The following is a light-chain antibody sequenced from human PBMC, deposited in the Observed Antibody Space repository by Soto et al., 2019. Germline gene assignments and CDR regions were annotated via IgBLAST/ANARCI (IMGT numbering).Light chain of an antibody. V-gene: IGKV3-20*01. Sequence: EIVLTQSPGTLSLSPGERATLSCRASQSVFNSYLAWYQHKPGQAPRLLIYGASSRATGIPDRFSGSGSETDFTLTISRLQPEDFAVYYCQQYGSSPRTFGHGTKVDIK. CDR2: GAS. CDR1: QSVFNSY. J-gene: IGKJ1*01. CDR3: QQYGSSPRT.